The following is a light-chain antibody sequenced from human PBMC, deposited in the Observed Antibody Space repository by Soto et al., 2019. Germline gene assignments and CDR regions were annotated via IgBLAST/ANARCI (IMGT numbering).Light chain of an antibody. Sequence: EIVLTQSPGTLSLSPGERATLSCRASQSVSSNYLAWYQQKPGQAPRLLIYGASSRATGIPDRFSGSGSGTDFTLAISRLEPEDFAVYYCQQCDNSPPWTFGQGTKVDIK. V-gene: IGKV3-20*01. CDR3: QQCDNSPPWT. CDR2: GAS. J-gene: IGKJ1*01. CDR1: QSVSSNY.